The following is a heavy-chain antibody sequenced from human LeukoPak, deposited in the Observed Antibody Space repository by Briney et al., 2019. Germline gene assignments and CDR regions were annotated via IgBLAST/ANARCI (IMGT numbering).Heavy chain of an antibody. Sequence: GGSLRLSCAASGFTFSSYSMNWVRQAPGKGLEWVSSISSSSSYIYYADSVKGRFTISRDNAKNSLYLQMNSLRAEDTAVYYCARVHVTGEGPDYYDSSGYYYWGQGTLVTVSS. D-gene: IGHD3-22*01. J-gene: IGHJ4*02. CDR2: ISSSSSYI. V-gene: IGHV3-21*01. CDR3: ARVHVTGEGPDYYDSSGYYY. CDR1: GFTFSSYS.